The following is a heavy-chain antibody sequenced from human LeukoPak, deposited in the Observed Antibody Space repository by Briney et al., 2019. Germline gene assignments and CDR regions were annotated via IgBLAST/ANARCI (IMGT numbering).Heavy chain of an antibody. D-gene: IGHD6-13*01. J-gene: IGHJ3*02. CDR1: GGTFSSYA. CDR3: ARGQRQQLAPGSALNI. V-gene: IGHV1-69*13. Sequence: SVKVSCKASGGTFSSYAISWVRQAPGQGLEWMGGIIPIFGTANYAQKFQGRVTITADESTSTAYMELSSLRSEDAAVYYCARGQRQQLAPGSALNIWGQGTLVTVSS. CDR2: IIPIFGTA.